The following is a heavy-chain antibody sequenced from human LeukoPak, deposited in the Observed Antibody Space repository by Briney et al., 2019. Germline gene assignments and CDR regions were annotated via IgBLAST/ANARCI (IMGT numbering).Heavy chain of an antibody. J-gene: IGHJ4*02. Sequence: GGSLRLSRAASGITVSTNYMSWVRQAPGKGLEWVSIIYSGGATFYADSVKGRFTISRENSKNTLWLQMNSVRVEDTAVYYCARLHYDVLTGPFDYWGQGTLVTVSS. CDR3: ARLHYDVLTGPFDY. D-gene: IGHD3-9*01. CDR2: IYSGGAT. V-gene: IGHV3-66*04. CDR1: GITVSTNY.